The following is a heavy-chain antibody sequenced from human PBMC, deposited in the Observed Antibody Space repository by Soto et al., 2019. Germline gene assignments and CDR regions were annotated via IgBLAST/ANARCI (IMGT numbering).Heavy chain of an antibody. CDR3: AKAVGVLAVAGPFDY. CDR1: GFPFSSYA. V-gene: IGHV3-23*01. D-gene: IGHD6-19*01. J-gene: IGHJ4*02. CDR2: ISGSGGST. Sequence: SLRLSCAASGFPFSSYAMSCVRQAPGKGLEWVSAISGSGGSTYYAYSVKGRFTISRDNSKNTLYLQMNSLRAEDTAVYYCAKAVGVLAVAGPFDYWGQGTLVTVS.